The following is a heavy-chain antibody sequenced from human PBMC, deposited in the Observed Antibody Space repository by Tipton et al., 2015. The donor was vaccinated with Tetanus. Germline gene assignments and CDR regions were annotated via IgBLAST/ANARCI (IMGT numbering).Heavy chain of an antibody. J-gene: IGHJ4*02. CDR1: GDSVSSNSAA. CDR3: ARDEADCSGGSCYGYYFDY. V-gene: IGHV6-1*01. Sequence: LVKPTQTLSLTCAISGDSVSSNSAAWNWIRQSPSRGLEWLGRTYYRSKWYNDYAVSVKSRITINPDTSKNQFSLQLNSVTPEDTAVYYCARDEADCSGGSCYGYYFDYWGQGTLVTVSS. D-gene: IGHD2-15*01. CDR2: TYYRSKWYN.